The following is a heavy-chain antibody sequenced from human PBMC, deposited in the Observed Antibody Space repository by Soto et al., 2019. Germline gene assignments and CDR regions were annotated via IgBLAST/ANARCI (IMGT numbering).Heavy chain of an antibody. CDR1: GFTFTSSA. CDR3: AAVIYDSSGQDY. J-gene: IGHJ4*02. Sequence: SVKVSCKASGFTFTSSAVQWVRQARGQRLEWIGWIVVGSGNTNYAQKFQERVTITRDMSTSKAYMELSSLRSEDTAVYYCAAVIYDSSGQDYWGQGTLVTVYS. V-gene: IGHV1-58*01. D-gene: IGHD3-22*01. CDR2: IVVGSGNT.